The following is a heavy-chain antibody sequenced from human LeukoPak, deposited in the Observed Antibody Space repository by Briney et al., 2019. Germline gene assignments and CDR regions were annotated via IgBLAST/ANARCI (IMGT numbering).Heavy chain of an antibody. CDR2: ISWNSGSI. CDR1: GFTFDDYA. V-gene: IGHV3-9*01. Sequence: GGSLRLSCAASGFTFDDYAMHWVRQAPGKGLEWVSGISWNSGSIGYADSVKGRFTISRDNAKNSLYLQMNSLRAEDTALYYCAKDGIAAAGPGYFDYWGQGTLVTVSS. CDR3: AKDGIAAAGPGYFDY. D-gene: IGHD6-13*01. J-gene: IGHJ4*02.